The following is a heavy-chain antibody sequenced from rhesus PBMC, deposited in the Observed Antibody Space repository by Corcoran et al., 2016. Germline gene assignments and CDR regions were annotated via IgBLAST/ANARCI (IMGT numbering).Heavy chain of an antibody. CDR2: ISGSGGNA. Sequence: QVQLQQSGPALVKPSATLSLTCALSGGSLISTYWSWLRQPPGKGLEWLGGISGSGGNADCNPSLKSRVNMSTGTSKNQFSLNLSSVTAADTAVYYCARGGARMLTGYYYPDFDYWGQGVLVTVSS. V-gene: IGHV4-173*01. CDR3: ARGGARMLTGYYYPDFDY. CDR1: GGSLISTY. J-gene: IGHJ4*01. D-gene: IGHD3-9*01.